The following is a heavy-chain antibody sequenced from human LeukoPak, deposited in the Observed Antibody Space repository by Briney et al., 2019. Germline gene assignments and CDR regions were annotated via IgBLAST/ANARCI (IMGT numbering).Heavy chain of an antibody. Sequence: ASVKVSCKTSGYSFTSYGITWVRQAPGQGLEWMGWITVYNGNTNYAQNLQGRVTMTTDTSTSTAYMELRSLRSDDTAVYYCASSYCGGDCHDAFDIWGQGTMVTVSS. CDR3: ASSYCGGDCHDAFDI. D-gene: IGHD2-21*02. J-gene: IGHJ3*02. V-gene: IGHV1-18*01. CDR1: GYSFTSYG. CDR2: ITVYNGNT.